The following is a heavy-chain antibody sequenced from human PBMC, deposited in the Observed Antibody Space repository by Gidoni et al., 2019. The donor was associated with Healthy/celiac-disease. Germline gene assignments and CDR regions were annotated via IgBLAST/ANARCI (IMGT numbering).Heavy chain of an antibody. CDR2: IWYDGSNK. D-gene: IGHD3-9*01. Sequence: QVQLVESGGGVVQPGRSLRLSCAASGFTFSSYGMHWVRQAPGKGLEGVAVIWYDGSNKYYADSVKGRFTISRDNSKNTLYLQMNSLRAEDTAVYYCARSTYYDILTGYYFPYYFDYWGQGTLVTVSS. V-gene: IGHV3-33*01. J-gene: IGHJ4*02. CDR3: ARSTYYDILTGYYFPYYFDY. CDR1: GFTFSSYG.